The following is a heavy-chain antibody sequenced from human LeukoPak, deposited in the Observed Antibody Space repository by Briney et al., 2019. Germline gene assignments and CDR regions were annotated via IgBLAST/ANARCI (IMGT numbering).Heavy chain of an antibody. V-gene: IGHV4-34*01. J-gene: IGHJ6*03. CDR1: GGSFSGYY. Sequence: SETLSLTCAVYGGSFSGYYWTWIRQTPEKGLEWIGEINPSGSTNYNPSLKSRVTISVDTSKNQFSLELSSVTAADTAVYYCARGRQDVTMIVVVMTAVSYYLDVWGKGTTVTVS. CDR2: INPSGST. CDR3: ARGRQDVTMIVVVMTAVSYYLDV. D-gene: IGHD3-22*01.